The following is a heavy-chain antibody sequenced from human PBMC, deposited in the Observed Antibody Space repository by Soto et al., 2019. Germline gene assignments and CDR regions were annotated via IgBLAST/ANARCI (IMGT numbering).Heavy chain of an antibody. CDR2: IYPGDSDT. D-gene: IGHD1-7*01. J-gene: IGHJ6*02. Sequence: GESLKISCKGSGYSFTSYWIGWVRQMPGKGLEWMGIIYPGDSDTRYSPSFQGQVTISADKSISTAYLQWSSLKASDTAMYYCARHITGTTLYYYYYGMDGWRQRTTVTVPS. CDR1: GYSFTSYW. V-gene: IGHV5-51*01. CDR3: ARHITGTTLYYYYYGMDG.